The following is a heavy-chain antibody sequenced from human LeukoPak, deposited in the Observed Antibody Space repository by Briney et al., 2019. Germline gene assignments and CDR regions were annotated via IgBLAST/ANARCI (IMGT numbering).Heavy chain of an antibody. CDR3: ARDCSRATCDNVFDS. CDR1: GYTFTGHY. D-gene: IGHD2-21*02. J-gene: IGHJ4*02. Sequence: ASVQVSCKASGYTFTGHYIHWLRQAPGQGLEWMGWINPKSGATNYAQMFQGRVSMTRDTSISTAHMVLSSLGSDDTAVYYCARDCSRATCDNVFDSWGQGSLVTVSS. CDR2: INPKSGAT. V-gene: IGHV1-2*02.